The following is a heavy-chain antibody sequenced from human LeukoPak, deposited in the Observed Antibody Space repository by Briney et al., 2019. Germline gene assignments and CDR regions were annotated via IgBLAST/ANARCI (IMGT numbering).Heavy chain of an antibody. CDR2: ISAYNGNT. J-gene: IGHJ6*03. Sequence: GASAKVSCMASGYTFTSYGISWVRPTPRQRLEWKGWISAYNGNTNYAQNLQGRATMTTDTSPSTAYMELRTLRSDDTGVYYCARRWELPNYYMDVWGKGTTVTVSS. CDR1: GYTFTSYG. V-gene: IGHV1-18*01. D-gene: IGHD1-26*01. CDR3: ARRWELPNYYMDV.